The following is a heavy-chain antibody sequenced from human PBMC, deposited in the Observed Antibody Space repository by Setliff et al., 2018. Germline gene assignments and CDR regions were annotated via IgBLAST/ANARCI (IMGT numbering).Heavy chain of an antibody. D-gene: IGHD2-15*01. CDR2: ISGSAQTT. CDR1: GFTFSSHG. V-gene: IGHV3-NL1*01. J-gene: IGHJ4*02. Sequence: GGSLRLSCAASGFTFSSHGMHWVRQAPGKGLEWVSMISGSAQTTYYADSVKGRFSISRDNSQNTLYLQMNSLSPEDTALYYCASSSGGNYEAYFDYWGQGTLVTVSS. CDR3: ASSSGGNYEAYFDY.